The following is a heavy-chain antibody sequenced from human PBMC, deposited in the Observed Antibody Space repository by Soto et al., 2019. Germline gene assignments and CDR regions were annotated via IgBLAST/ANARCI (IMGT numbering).Heavy chain of an antibody. V-gene: IGHV1-3*01. CDR3: ARVPPWGNSAGDYYIQHYDS. D-gene: IGHD3-10*01. Sequence: ASVKVSCKSSGFTFTSYAIHWLRQAPGQRPQWMGWINGGSGNTKYLQDFQGRVTFTRDTFATTAYLELSSLRSEDTAVYYCARVPPWGNSAGDYYIQHYDSWGQGTPVTVS. J-gene: IGHJ4*02. CDR1: GFTFTSYA. CDR2: INGGSGNT.